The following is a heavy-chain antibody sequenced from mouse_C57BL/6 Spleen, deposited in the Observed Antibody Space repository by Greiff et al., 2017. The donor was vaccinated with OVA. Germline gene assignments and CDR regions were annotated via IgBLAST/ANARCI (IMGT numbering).Heavy chain of an antibody. CDR2: IYPSDSYT. CDR3: ARIAYYSSNDAMDY. J-gene: IGHJ4*01. D-gene: IGHD2-5*01. Sequence: VQLQQPGAELVKPGASVKLSCKASGYTFTSYWMQWVKQRPGQGLEWIGEIYPSDSYTNYNQKFKGKATLTVATSSSTAYMQLSSLTSEASAVYYCARIAYYSSNDAMDYWGQGTSVTVSS. V-gene: IGHV1-50*01. CDR1: GYTFTSYW.